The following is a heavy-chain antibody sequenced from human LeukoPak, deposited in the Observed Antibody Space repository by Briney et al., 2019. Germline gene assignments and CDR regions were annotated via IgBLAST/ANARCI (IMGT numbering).Heavy chain of an antibody. J-gene: IGHJ4*02. Sequence: GESLKISCKGSGYSFTSYWIGWVRQMPGKGLEWMGIIYPGDSDTRYSPSFQGQVTISADKSISTAYLQWSSLKASDTAMYYCARLQQLADPNRNFDYWGQGTLVTVSS. D-gene: IGHD6-13*01. CDR3: ARLQQLADPNRNFDY. V-gene: IGHV5-51*01. CDR1: GYSFTSYW. CDR2: IYPGDSDT.